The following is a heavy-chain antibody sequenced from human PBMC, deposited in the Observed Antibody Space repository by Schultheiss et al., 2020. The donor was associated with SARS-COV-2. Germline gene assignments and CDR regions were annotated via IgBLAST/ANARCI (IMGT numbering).Heavy chain of an antibody. V-gene: IGHV4-59*08. D-gene: IGHD4-17*01. CDR2: IYYSGST. J-gene: IGHJ4*02. CDR3: ARAYGDYLGFFDY. CDR1: GGSISSYY. Sequence: SQTLSLTCTVSGGSISSYYWSWIRQPAGKGLEWIGSIYYSGSTYYNPSLKSRVTISVDTSKNQFSLKLSSVTAADTAVYYCARAYGDYLGFFDYWGQGTLVTVSS.